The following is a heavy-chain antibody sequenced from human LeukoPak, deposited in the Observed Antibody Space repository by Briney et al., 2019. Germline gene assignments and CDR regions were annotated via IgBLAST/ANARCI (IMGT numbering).Heavy chain of an antibody. V-gene: IGHV4-34*01. CDR2: INHSGST. CDR1: GGSFSGYY. CDR3: ARKLTYYYGSGSSIFFAY. J-gene: IGHJ4*02. D-gene: IGHD3-10*01. Sequence: SETLSLTCAVYGGSFSGYYWSWIRQPPGKWLEWSGEINHSGSTNYNPSLKSRVTISVDTSKNQFSLKLSSLTAPDTAVYYCARKLTYYYGSGSSIFFAYWGQGTLVTVSS.